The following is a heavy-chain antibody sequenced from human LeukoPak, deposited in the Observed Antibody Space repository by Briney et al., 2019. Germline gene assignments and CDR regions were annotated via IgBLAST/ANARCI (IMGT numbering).Heavy chain of an antibody. CDR1: GFTFSSYS. J-gene: IGHJ4*02. Sequence: GGSLRLSCAASGFTFSSYSMNWVRQAPGKGLEWVSYISSSSSTIYYADSVKGRFTISRDNAKNSLYLQMDSLRAEDTAVYYCARDRAWNYFDYWGQGTLVTVSS. V-gene: IGHV3-48*01. CDR2: ISSSSSTI. CDR3: ARDRAWNYFDY. D-gene: IGHD3-3*01.